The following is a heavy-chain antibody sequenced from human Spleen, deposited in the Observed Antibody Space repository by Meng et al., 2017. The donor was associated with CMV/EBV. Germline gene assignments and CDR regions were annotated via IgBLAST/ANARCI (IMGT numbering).Heavy chain of an antibody. V-gene: IGHV1-8*01. J-gene: IGHJ4*02. D-gene: IGHD4-11*01. CDR1: GSTFTNFD. CDR2: MNPNSGNP. CDR3: ARGTTKYIISPAY. Sequence: KASGSTFTNFDINWVQQANGQGLEYMGWMNPNSGNPAYTQKFQGRVTMTRDTSISTAYMELSSLRSEDTAIYYCARGTTKYIISPAYWGQGTLVTVSS.